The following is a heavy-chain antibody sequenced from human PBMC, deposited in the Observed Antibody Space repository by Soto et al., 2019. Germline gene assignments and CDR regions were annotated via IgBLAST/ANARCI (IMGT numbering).Heavy chain of an antibody. D-gene: IGHD6-6*01. CDR3: AREAEQLVLRY. J-gene: IGHJ4*02. CDR1: GFTFSSYA. Sequence: QVQLVESGGGVVQPGRSLRLSCAASGFTFSSYAMHWVRQAPGKGLEWVAVISYDGSNKYYADSVKGRFTISRDNSKKTLYLQMNSLRAEDTAVYYCAREAEQLVLRYWGQGTLVTVSS. CDR2: ISYDGSNK. V-gene: IGHV3-30-3*01.